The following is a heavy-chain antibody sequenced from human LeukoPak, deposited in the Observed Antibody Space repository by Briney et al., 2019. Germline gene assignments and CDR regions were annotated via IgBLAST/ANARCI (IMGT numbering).Heavy chain of an antibody. V-gene: IGHV4-61*02. D-gene: IGHD3/OR15-3a*01. J-gene: IGHJ4*02. Sequence: PSETLSLTCSVSGGSIRSSSYYWSWIRQPAGKGLEWIGRIYTSGSTNYNPSLKSRVTMSVDTSKNQFSLKLSSVTAADTAVYYCARDPGGTGWGQGTLVTVSS. CDR3: ARDPGGTG. CDR2: IYTSGST. CDR1: GGSIRSSSYY.